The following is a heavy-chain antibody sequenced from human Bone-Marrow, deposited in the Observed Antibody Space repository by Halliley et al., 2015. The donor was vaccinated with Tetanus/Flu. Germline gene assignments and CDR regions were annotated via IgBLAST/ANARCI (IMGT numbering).Heavy chain of an antibody. CDR3: ARDYYGSGRAWFDP. V-gene: IGHV4-4*02. J-gene: IGHJ5*02. CDR2: ISHSGDP. Sequence: WLGEISHSGDPNYTPSFRGRVPISVDKPKNHFFLKVSSVTAADTALYYCARDYYGSGRAWFDPWGQGTLVTVSS. D-gene: IGHD3-10*01.